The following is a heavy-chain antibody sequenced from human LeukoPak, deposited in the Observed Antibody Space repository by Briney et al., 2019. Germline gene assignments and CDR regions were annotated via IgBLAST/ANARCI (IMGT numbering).Heavy chain of an antibody. D-gene: IGHD3-22*01. CDR1: GGSISSYY. V-gene: IGHV4-59*01. CDR2: IYYSGST. J-gene: IGHJ3*02. CDR3: ARDPRETMRIFDAFDI. Sequence: SETLSLTCTVSGGSISSYYWSWIRQPPGKGLEWIGYIYYSGSTNYNPSLKSRVSISADTSKNQFSLKLSSVIAADTAVYYCARDPRETMRIFDAFDIWGQGTMVTVSS.